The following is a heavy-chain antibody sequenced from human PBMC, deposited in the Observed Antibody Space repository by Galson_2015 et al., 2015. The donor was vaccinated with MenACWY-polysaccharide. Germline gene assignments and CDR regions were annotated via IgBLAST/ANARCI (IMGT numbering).Heavy chain of an antibody. CDR3: ARATYNGGWYPDYFDY. D-gene: IGHD6-19*01. Sequence: SLRLSCAASGFTFSTYWMSWVRQAPGKGLEWVANIKPDGNDKYYVDSVKGRFTISRDNAKNSLYLQMNGLRAEDTAIFFCARATYNGGWYPDYFDYWSQGALVTVSS. CDR2: IKPDGNDK. V-gene: IGHV3-7*01. CDR1: GFTFSTYW. J-gene: IGHJ4*02.